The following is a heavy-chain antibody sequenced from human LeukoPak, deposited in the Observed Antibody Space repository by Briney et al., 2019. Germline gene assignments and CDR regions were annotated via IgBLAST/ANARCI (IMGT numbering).Heavy chain of an antibody. CDR1: GGSFSDYF. V-gene: IGHV4-34*01. J-gene: IGHJ3*02. Sequence: SETLSLTCAVYGGSFSDYFWSWIRQPPGKGLEWIGEINHSGSTNYNPSLKSRVIISGDTSKNQCSLKLSSVTAADTAVYYCARGGPRLRYFAWLRLEPAFDIWGQGTMVTVSS. D-gene: IGHD3-9*01. CDR3: ARGGPRLRYFAWLRLEPAFDI. CDR2: INHSGST.